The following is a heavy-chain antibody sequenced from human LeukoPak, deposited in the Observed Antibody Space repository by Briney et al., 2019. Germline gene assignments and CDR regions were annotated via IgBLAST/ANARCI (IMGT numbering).Heavy chain of an antibody. CDR1: GFTFDDYA. J-gene: IGHJ4*02. Sequence: GGSLRLSCAASGFTFDDYAMHWVRQAPGKGLEWVSGISWNSGSIGYADSVKGRFTISRDNAKNSLYLQMNSLRAEDTALYYCAKGGNYLDHWGQGTLVTVSS. D-gene: IGHD4-11*01. V-gene: IGHV3-9*01. CDR3: AKGGNYLDH. CDR2: ISWNSGSI.